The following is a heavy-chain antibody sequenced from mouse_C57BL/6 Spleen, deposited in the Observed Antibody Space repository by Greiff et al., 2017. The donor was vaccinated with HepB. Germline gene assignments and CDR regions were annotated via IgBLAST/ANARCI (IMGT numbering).Heavy chain of an antibody. Sequence: QVQLQQPGAELVMPGASVKLSCKASGYTFTSYWMHWVKQRPGQGLEWIGEIDPSDSYTNYNQKFKGKSTLTVDKSSSTAYMQLSSLTSEDSAVYYGARRVPGYYAMDYWGQGTSVTVSS. J-gene: IGHJ4*01. CDR3: ARRVPGYYAMDY. CDR2: IDPSDSYT. V-gene: IGHV1-69*01. CDR1: GYTFTSYW.